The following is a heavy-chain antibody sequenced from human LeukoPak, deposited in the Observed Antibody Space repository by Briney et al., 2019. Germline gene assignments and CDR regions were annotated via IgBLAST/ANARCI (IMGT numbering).Heavy chain of an antibody. D-gene: IGHD3-10*01. CDR2: ISNRGDTI. J-gene: IGHJ4*02. CDR1: GFTFSSYE. V-gene: IGHV3-48*03. CDR3: ARDQRFGHFDS. Sequence: PGGSLRLSCAASGFTFSSYEMNWVRQAPGKGLEWVSYISNRGDTIFYADSVKGRFIISRDNAKNSLYLQMNSLRAEDTAVYYCARDQRFGHFDSWGQGTLVTVSS.